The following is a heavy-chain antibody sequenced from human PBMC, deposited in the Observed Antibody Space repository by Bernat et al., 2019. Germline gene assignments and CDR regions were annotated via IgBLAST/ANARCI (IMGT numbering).Heavy chain of an antibody. D-gene: IGHD2-2*02. CDR3: ASLGYCSSTSCYKATWFDP. J-gene: IGHJ5*02. V-gene: IGHV4-59*08. Sequence: QVQLQESGPGLVKASETLSLTCTVSGGSISNYYWTWIRQPPGKGLEWIGYISYSGTTDYNPSLKSRVTISVDTSKNQFSLKLNSVTAADTAVYYCASLGYCSSTSCYKATWFDPWGQGTLVTVSS. CDR2: ISYSGTT. CDR1: GGSISNYY.